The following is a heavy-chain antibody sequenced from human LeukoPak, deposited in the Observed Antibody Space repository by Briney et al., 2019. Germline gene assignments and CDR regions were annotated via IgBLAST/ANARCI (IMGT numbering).Heavy chain of an antibody. Sequence: SETLSLTCAVYGGSFSGYYWSWIRQPPGKGLEWIGEINHSGSTNYNPSPKSRVTISVDTSKNQFSLKLSSVTAADTAVYYCARGRGSCSSTSCYKGAPFDYWGQGTLVTVSS. CDR3: ARGRGSCSSTSCYKGAPFDY. CDR1: GGSFSGYY. J-gene: IGHJ4*02. V-gene: IGHV4-34*01. D-gene: IGHD2-2*02. CDR2: INHSGST.